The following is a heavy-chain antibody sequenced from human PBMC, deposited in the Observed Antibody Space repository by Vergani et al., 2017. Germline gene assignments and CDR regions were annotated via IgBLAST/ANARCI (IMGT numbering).Heavy chain of an antibody. J-gene: IGHJ4*02. Sequence: EVQLVESGGGLVKPGGSLRLSCAASGFTFSSYSMNWVRQAPGKGLEWVSYISSSGSTIYYADSVKGRFTSSRDNAKNSLYLQMNSLRAEDTAVYYCAGDPDIAVAGNYWGQGTLVTVSS. D-gene: IGHD6-19*01. CDR1: GFTFSSYS. CDR2: ISSSGSTI. V-gene: IGHV3-21*05. CDR3: AGDPDIAVAGNY.